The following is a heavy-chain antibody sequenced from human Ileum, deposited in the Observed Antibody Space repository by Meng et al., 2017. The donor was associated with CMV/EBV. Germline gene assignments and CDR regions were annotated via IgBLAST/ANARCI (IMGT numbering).Heavy chain of an antibody. V-gene: IGHV4-39*07. Sequence: QLQESGPGLVKPSETLSLTCTVSGGSISSSLYYWGWIRQPPGKGLEWIGTISYSGTAFYNLSLKSRVAISIDTSKFQFSLKLSSVTATDTAVYYCARDSTYPSGLDYWGQGTLVTVSS. CDR2: ISYSGTA. D-gene: IGHD3-10*01. CDR1: GGSISSSLYY. CDR3: ARDSTYPSGLDY. J-gene: IGHJ4*02.